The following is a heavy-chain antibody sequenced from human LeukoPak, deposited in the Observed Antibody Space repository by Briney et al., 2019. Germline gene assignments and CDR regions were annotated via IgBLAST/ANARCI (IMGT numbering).Heavy chain of an antibody. CDR2: ISGSGGNT. Sequence: PGGSLRLSRAASGFTFSSYAKSCVRQASGQVLEWTSVISGSGGNTYYADSVKGRFTISRDNSKNTLYLQMNSLRSEDTAVYYCAKDPQYQHYDFWSGYYFVGGMDVWGHGTTVTVSS. D-gene: IGHD3-3*01. CDR1: GFTFSSYA. V-gene: IGHV3-23*01. J-gene: IGHJ6*02. CDR3: AKDPQYQHYDFWSGYYFVGGMDV.